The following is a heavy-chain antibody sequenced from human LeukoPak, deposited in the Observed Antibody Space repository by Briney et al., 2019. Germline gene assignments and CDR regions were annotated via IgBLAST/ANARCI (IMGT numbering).Heavy chain of an antibody. J-gene: IGHJ4*02. V-gene: IGHV3-48*01. Sequence: PGGSLRLSCEASGFTFSSYSMNWVRQAPGKGLEWISYISTSTTTIYYANSVKGRFTISRDNAKKSLYLQMNSLRAEDTAVYYCATRPHYYGSGASGYWGQGTLVTVSS. CDR3: ATRPHYYGSGASGY. D-gene: IGHD3-10*01. CDR1: GFTFSSYS. CDR2: ISTSTTTI.